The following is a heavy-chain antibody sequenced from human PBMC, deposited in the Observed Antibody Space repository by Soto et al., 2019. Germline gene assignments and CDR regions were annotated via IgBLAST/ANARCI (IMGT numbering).Heavy chain of an antibody. V-gene: IGHV3-11*04. Sequence: GGSLRLSCATSGFTFSDFYMSWVRQAPGKGPEWVSYISDDGYTIYYADSVKGRFTISRDNAKNSLYLQMNSLRAEDTAVYYCARDPRSYDSSGIFDYWGQGTLVTVSS. CDR1: GFTFSDFY. CDR3: ARDPRSYDSSGIFDY. D-gene: IGHD3-22*01. CDR2: ISDDGYTI. J-gene: IGHJ4*02.